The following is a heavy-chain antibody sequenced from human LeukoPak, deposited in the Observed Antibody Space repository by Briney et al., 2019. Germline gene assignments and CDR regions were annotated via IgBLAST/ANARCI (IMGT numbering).Heavy chain of an antibody. V-gene: IGHV3-53*01. CDR3: AREDGYNAPFDY. J-gene: IGHJ4*02. CDR1: GFTVSSYY. D-gene: IGHD5-24*01. Sequence: PGGSLRFSCAASGFTVSSYYMSWVRQAPGKGLEWVSVIYSGGVIYYADSVKGRFTISRDNSKNMLYLQMNSLRAEDTAVYYCAREDGYNAPFDYWGQGTLVTVSS. CDR2: IYSGGVI.